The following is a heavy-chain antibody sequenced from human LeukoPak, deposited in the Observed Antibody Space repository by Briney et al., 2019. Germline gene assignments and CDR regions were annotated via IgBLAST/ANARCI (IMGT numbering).Heavy chain of an antibody. J-gene: IGHJ4*02. CDR3: ARGVILDY. CDR2: ISGSGGSA. D-gene: IGHD3-10*01. V-gene: IGHV3-23*01. Sequence: GGSLRLSCAASGFTFSSYAISWVRQAPGKGLEWVSAISGSGGSAYYADSVKGRFTISRDNSKNTLYLQMNSLRAEGTAVYYCARGVILDYWGQGTLVTVSS. CDR1: GFTFSSYA.